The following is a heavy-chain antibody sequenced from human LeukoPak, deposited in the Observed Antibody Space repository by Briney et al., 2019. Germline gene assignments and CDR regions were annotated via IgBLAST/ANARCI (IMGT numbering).Heavy chain of an antibody. Sequence: GGSLRLSCAASGFTFSSYNMNWIRQAPGKGLEWMSNLRSSSSTIYYADPVKGRYTISRDNAKNSLYVQLNSLRGEDTAIYYCAREAALGGKGTLVTVSS. CDR2: LRSSSSTI. V-gene: IGHV3-48*01. J-gene: IGHJ4*02. D-gene: IGHD2-15*01. CDR1: GFTFSSYN. CDR3: AREAAL.